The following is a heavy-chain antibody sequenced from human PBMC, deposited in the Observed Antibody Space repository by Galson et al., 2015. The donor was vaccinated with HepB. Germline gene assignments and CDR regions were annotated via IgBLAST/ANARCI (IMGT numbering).Heavy chain of an antibody. CDR3: ARDGSTNYYDSRGYYPTDY. D-gene: IGHD3-22*01. CDR2: ISVYNGKT. CDR1: GYSFSNYG. Sequence: SVKVSCKASGYSFSNYGINWVRQAPGQGLEWMGWISVYNGKTNYAQKFQGRVTMTTDTSTRNAYMELRRLRSDDTAVYFCARDGSTNYYDSRGYYPTDYWGQGTLVTVSS. J-gene: IGHJ4*02. V-gene: IGHV1-18*04.